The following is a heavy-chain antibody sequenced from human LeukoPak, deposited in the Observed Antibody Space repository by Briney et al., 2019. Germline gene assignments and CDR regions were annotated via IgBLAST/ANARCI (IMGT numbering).Heavy chain of an antibody. J-gene: IGHJ3*02. V-gene: IGHV3-7*01. CDR2: IKQDGSEK. CDR3: ARVSYYDILTGYLDAFDI. D-gene: IGHD3-9*01. Sequence: GGSLRLSCAASGFTFSSYWMSWVRQAPGKGLEWVANIKQDGSEKYYVDSVKGRFTISRDNAKNSLYLQMNSLRAEDTAVYYCARVSYYDILTGYLDAFDIWGQGTMVTVSS. CDR1: GFTFSSYW.